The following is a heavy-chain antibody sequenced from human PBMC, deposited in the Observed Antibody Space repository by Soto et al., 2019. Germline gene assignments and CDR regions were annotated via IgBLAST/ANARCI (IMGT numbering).Heavy chain of an antibody. V-gene: IGHV4-39*01. CDR1: GGSISSRGYY. Sequence: QLQLQESGPGLVKPSETLSLTCTVSGGSISSRGYYWGWIRQPPGKGLEWIGTIYYSGSTYYNPSLKGRVTIPVDTSKNQSSLKLSSVTAADTAVYYCATSNWFDPWGQGTLVTVSS. CDR2: IYYSGST. CDR3: ATSNWFDP. J-gene: IGHJ5*02.